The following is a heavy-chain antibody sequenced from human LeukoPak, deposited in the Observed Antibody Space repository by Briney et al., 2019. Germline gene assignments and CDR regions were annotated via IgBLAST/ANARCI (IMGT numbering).Heavy chain of an antibody. CDR1: GSTFSSYS. D-gene: IGHD6-13*01. CDR3: AREGIAAACDY. V-gene: IGHV3-21*01. CDR2: ISSSSSYI. J-gene: IGHJ4*02. Sequence: GRSLRPSCAPAGSTFSSYSINWVRQAPRKRPEWVSSISSSSSYIYYAVSVKGRFTISRDNAKNSLYLQMNSLRAEDMGVYYCAREGIAAACDYWGQGTLVTVSS.